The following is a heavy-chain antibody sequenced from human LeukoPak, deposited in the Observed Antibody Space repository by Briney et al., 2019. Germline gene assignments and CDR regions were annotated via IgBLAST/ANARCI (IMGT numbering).Heavy chain of an antibody. J-gene: IGHJ6*02. CDR2: IYYSGST. CDR1: GGSISSYY. CDR3: ARDNASPYYYYGMDV. V-gene: IGHV4-59*01. Sequence: TSETLSLTCTVSGGSISSYYWSWIRQPPGKGLEWIGYIYYSGSTNYNPSLKSRVTISVDTSKNQFSLKLSSVTAADTAVYYCARDNASPYYYYGMDVWGQGTTVTVSS.